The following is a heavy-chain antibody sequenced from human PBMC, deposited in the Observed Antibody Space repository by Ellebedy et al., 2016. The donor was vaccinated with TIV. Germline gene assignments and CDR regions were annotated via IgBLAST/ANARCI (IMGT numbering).Heavy chain of an antibody. CDR3: ARSPYYDYVWGSYRSPNWFDP. CDR2: IYHSGST. Sequence: MPSETLSLTCAVSGGSISSGGYSWSWIRQPPGKGLEWIGYIYHSGSTNYNPSLKSRVTISVDTSKNQFSLKLSSVTAADTAVYYCARSPYYDYVWGSYRSPNWFDPWGQGTLVTVSS. CDR1: GGSISSGGYS. J-gene: IGHJ5*02. V-gene: IGHV4-30-2*01. D-gene: IGHD3-16*02.